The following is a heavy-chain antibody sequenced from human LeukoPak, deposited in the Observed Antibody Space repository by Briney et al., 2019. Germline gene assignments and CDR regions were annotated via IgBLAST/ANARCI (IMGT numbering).Heavy chain of an antibody. D-gene: IGHD3-3*01. CDR3: ARTPNYDFWSGYYNWYFDC. V-gene: IGHV4-39*01. Sequence: SETLSLTCTVSGGSISSSSYYWGWIRQPPGKGLEWIGGVYYSGSTYYNPSLKSRVTISVDTSKNQFSLKLSSVTAADTAVYYCARTPNYDFWSGYYNWYFDCWGQGTLVTVSS. J-gene: IGHJ4*02. CDR1: GGSISSSSYY. CDR2: VYYSGST.